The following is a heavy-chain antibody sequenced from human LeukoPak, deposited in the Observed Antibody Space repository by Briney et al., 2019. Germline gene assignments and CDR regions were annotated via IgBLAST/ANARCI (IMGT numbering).Heavy chain of an antibody. Sequence: SETLSLTCTVSGGSISSYYWSWIRQPPGKGLEWIGYIYYSGTANYNPSLKSRVTISVDPSKNQFSLKLSSVTAADTAVYYCARGGGRYGYGYDYWGQGTLVTVSS. V-gene: IGHV4-59*01. CDR2: IYYSGTA. J-gene: IGHJ4*02. CDR1: GGSISSYY. D-gene: IGHD5-18*01. CDR3: ARGGGRYGYGYDY.